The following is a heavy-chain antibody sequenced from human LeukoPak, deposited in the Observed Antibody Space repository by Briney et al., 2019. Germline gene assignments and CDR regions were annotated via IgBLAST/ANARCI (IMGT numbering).Heavy chain of an antibody. CDR1: GFTFSSYA. D-gene: IGHD3-22*01. V-gene: IGHV3-30-3*01. J-gene: IGHJ4*02. Sequence: GGSLRLSCAASGFTFSSYAMHWDRQAPGKGLEWVAVISYDGSNKYYADSVKGRFTISRDNSKNTLYLQMNSLRAEDTAVYYCARDSAMIVVVNLDYWGQGTLVTVSS. CDR3: ARDSAMIVVVNLDY. CDR2: ISYDGSNK.